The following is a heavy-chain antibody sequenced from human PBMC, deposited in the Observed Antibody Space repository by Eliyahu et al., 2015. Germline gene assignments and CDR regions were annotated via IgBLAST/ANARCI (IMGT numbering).Heavy chain of an antibody. Sequence: EVQLVESGGGLVQPGGSLRLSCSASGFTFSSYAMHWVRQAPGKGLEYVSAISSNGGSTYYANSVKGRFTISRDNSKNTLYLQASSLRAEDTAVYYCVKAGSTDYWYFDLWGRGTLVTVSS. V-gene: IGHV3-64D*08. CDR3: VKAGSTDYWYFDL. CDR2: ISSNGGST. J-gene: IGHJ2*01. D-gene: IGHD6-13*01. CDR1: GFTFSSYA.